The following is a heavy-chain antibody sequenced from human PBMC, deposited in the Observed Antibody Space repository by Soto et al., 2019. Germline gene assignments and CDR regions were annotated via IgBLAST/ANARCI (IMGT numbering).Heavy chain of an antibody. J-gene: IGHJ4*02. D-gene: IGHD6-13*01. CDR2: INPNSGGT. CDR1: GYTFTGYY. CDR3: AREPYGGSSATNLFDY. V-gene: IGHV1-2*02. Sequence: ASVKVSCKASGYTFTGYYMHWVRQAPGQGLEWMGWINPNSGGTNYAQKFRGRVTMTRDTSISTAYMELSRLRSDDTAVYYCAREPYGGSSATNLFDYWGQGTLVTVSS.